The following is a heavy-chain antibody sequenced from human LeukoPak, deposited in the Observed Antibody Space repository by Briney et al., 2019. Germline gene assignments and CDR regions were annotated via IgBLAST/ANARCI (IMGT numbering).Heavy chain of an antibody. CDR3: AREWERNFDY. Sequence: ASVKVSCKASGYSFTNYGISWVRQAPGQALEWMGWISGYNGDTKFAQSVQDRVTMTIDKSTRTAYMEMKTLRSDDTATYFCAREWERNFDYWGQGTLVTVSS. V-gene: IGHV1-18*04. CDR1: GYSFTNYG. CDR2: ISGYNGDT. D-gene: IGHD1-26*01. J-gene: IGHJ4*02.